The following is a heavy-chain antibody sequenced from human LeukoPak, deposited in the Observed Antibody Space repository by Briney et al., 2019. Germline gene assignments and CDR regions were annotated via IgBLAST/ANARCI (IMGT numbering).Heavy chain of an antibody. CDR2: VHYSGTT. CDR3: ARGGRSGSYTCYFDY. V-gene: IGHV4-59*01. D-gene: IGHD1-26*01. CDR1: GGTISGYY. J-gene: IGHJ4*03. Sequence: ASETLSLTCTVSGGTISGYYWSWIRQPPGQGLEWIGNVHYSGTTNYSPSLKSRVTISVDSSKKQFSLKLTSVTAADTAVYYCARGGRSGSYTCYFDYWGLGSLVTVSS.